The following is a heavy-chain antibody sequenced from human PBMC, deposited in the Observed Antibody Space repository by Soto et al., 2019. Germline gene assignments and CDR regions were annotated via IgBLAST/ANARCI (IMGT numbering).Heavy chain of an antibody. CDR2: ISGSGGST. D-gene: IGHD3-9*01. CDR1: GFTFSSYA. J-gene: IGHJ4*02. CDR3: AKGFRYYDILTGYYPNY. V-gene: IGHV3-23*01. Sequence: GGSLRLSCAASGFTFSSYAMSWVRQAPGKGLEWVSAISGSGGSTYYADSVKGRFTISRDNSKNTLYLQMNSLRAEDTAVYYCAKGFRYYDILTGYYPNYWGQGTLVTVSS.